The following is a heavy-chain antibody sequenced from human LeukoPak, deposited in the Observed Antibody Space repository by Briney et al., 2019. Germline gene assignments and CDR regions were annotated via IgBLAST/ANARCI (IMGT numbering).Heavy chain of an antibody. V-gene: IGHV1-2*02. CDR2: INPNSGGT. CDR1: GYTFTGYY. CDR3: ARVQPTYYYYDGSGYFLDY. D-gene: IGHD3-22*01. J-gene: IGHJ4*02. Sequence: ASVKVSCKASGYTFTGYYMHWVRQAPGQGLEWMGWINPNSGGTNYAQKFQGRVTMTRDTSISTAYMELSRLRSDDTAVYYCARVQPTYYYYDGSGYFLDYWGQGTLVTVSS.